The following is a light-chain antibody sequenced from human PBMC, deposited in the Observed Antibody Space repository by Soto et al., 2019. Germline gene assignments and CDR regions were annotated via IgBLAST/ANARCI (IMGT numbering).Light chain of an antibody. CDR3: MQALQTPLT. CDR2: LGS. V-gene: IGKV2-28*01. Sequence: DIVMTQSPLSLPVTPGEPASISCRSSQSLLHSNGNNYFDWYLQKPGQSPQLLIYLGSNRASGVPDRFSGSGSGTDFTLKISRVEAEDVGVSYCMQALQTPLTFGQGTRLQIK. CDR1: QSLLHSNGNNY. J-gene: IGKJ5*01.